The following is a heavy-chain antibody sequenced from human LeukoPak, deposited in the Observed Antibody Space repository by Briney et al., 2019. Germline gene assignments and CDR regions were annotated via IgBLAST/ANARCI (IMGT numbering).Heavy chain of an antibody. CDR2: IYTSGST. D-gene: IGHD3-3*01. Sequence: SETLSLTCTVSGGSISSYYWSWLRQPPGKGLEWIGYIYTSGSTNYNASLKRRVTISVDTSKNQFSLKLSSVTAADTGVYYCARRFLEWPKGVYYMDVWGKGTTVTVSS. CDR1: GGSISSYY. V-gene: IGHV4-4*09. J-gene: IGHJ6*03. CDR3: ARRFLEWPKGVYYMDV.